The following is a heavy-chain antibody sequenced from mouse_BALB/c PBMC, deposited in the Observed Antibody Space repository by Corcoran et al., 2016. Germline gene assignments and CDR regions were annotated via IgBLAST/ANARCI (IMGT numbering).Heavy chain of an antibody. V-gene: IGHV1-4*02. Sequence: QVQLQQSAAELARPGASVKMSCKASGYTFTSYTMHWVKQRPGQGLEWIGYINPSSGYTEYNQKFKDKTTLTADKSSSTAYMQLSSLTSEDSAVYYCERGQLGPFAYWGQGTLVTVSA. CDR2: INPSSGYT. D-gene: IGHD4-1*02. CDR3: ERGQLGPFAY. J-gene: IGHJ3*01. CDR1: GYTFTSYT.